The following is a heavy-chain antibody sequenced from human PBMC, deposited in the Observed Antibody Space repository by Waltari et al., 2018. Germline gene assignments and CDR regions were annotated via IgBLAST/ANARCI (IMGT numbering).Heavy chain of an antibody. Sequence: QVQLVQSGAEVKKPGASVKVSCKASGYTFTGYYMHWVRQAPGQGGEWMRMINPSSGGRNYAQNFQGRGTTTRDTSISTAYMELSRLRSDDTAVYYCARAGIAARPGDYWGQGTLVTVSS. D-gene: IGHD6-6*01. CDR3: ARAGIAARPGDY. J-gene: IGHJ4*02. CDR2: INPSSGGR. V-gene: IGHV1-2*02. CDR1: GYTFTGYY.